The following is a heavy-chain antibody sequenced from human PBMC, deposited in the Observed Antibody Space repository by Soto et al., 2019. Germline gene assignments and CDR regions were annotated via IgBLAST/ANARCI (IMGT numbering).Heavy chain of an antibody. V-gene: IGHV4-4*02. D-gene: IGHD6-19*01. CDR2: IHHSAAT. J-gene: IGHJ4*02. Sequence: QVQLEESGPGLVRPSGTLSLTCAVSGASVTSGNWWTWVRHPPGKGLEWIGEIHHSAATSYNPSLKCRVTMSVDISENLFTLNLRSVTAADTAVYPCARVSYGSSGLSIDYWGQGTLVAVSS. CDR1: GASVTSGNW. CDR3: ARVSYGSSGLSIDY.